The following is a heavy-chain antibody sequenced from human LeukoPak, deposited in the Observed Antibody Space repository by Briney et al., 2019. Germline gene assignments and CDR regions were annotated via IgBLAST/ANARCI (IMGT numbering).Heavy chain of an antibody. CDR2: IYYSGST. Sequence: SETLSLTCTVSGGSISSYYWSWIRQPPGKGLEWIGYIYYSGSTNYNPSLKSRVTISVDTSKNQFSLKLSSVTAADTAVYYCARAPAITMVRGATFDYWGQGTLVTVSS. V-gene: IGHV4-59*01. D-gene: IGHD3-10*01. CDR3: ARAPAITMVRGATFDY. CDR1: GGSISSYY. J-gene: IGHJ4*02.